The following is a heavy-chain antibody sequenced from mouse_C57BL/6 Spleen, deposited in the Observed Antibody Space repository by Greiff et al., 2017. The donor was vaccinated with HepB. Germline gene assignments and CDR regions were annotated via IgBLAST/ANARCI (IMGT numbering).Heavy chain of an antibody. D-gene: IGHD1-2*01. J-gene: IGHJ1*03. CDR1: GFSLTSYG. Sequence: VQLQQSGPGLVQPSQSLSITCTVSGFSLTSYGVHWVRQPPGKGLEWLGVIWSGGSTDYNAAFISRLGISKDNSKSQVFFKMNSLQADDTAIYYCAKSITTGPYWYFDVWGTGTTVTVSS. V-gene: IGHV2-4*01. CDR3: AKSITTGPYWYFDV. CDR2: IWSGGST.